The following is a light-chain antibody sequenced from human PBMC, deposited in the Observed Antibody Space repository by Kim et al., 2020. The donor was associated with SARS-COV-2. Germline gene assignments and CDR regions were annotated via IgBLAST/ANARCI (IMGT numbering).Light chain of an antibody. V-gene: IGLV2-14*03. CDR2: DVS. Sequence: QSALTQPASVSGSPGQSITISCTGTSSDVGGYNYFSWYQQHPGKAPKLMIYDVSNRPSGVSNRFSGSKSGNTASLTISGLQAEDEADYYCSSYTSSSTLGFGGGTQLTVL. J-gene: IGLJ3*02. CDR1: SSDVGGYNY. CDR3: SSYTSSSTLG.